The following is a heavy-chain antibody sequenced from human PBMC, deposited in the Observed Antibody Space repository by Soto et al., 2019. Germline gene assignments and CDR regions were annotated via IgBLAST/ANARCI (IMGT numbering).Heavy chain of an antibody. J-gene: IGHJ4*02. D-gene: IGHD6-6*01. V-gene: IGHV3-23*01. Sequence: GGSLRLSCAASGFTFSSYAMSWVRQAPGKGLEWVSAISGSGGSTYYADSVKGRFTISRDNSKNTLYLQMNSLRAEDTAVYYFAKRSKVAARPGAFDYWCQGTPVPVSS. CDR2: ISGSGGST. CDR3: AKRSKVAARPGAFDY. CDR1: GFTFSSYA.